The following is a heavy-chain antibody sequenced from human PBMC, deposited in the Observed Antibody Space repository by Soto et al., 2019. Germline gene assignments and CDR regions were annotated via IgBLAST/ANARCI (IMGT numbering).Heavy chain of an antibody. CDR3: ARGHGRNFDY. V-gene: IGHV4-30-2*01. CDR2: MYHSGNT. CDR1: GGSIGSGGDS. Sequence: SETLSLTCAVSGGSIGSGGDSWSWIRQPPGKGLEWIGYMYHSGNTYYNPSLKSRVTISVDRSKNQFSLKLSSVTAADTAVYYCARGHGRNFDYWGQGTLVTVSS. J-gene: IGHJ4*02.